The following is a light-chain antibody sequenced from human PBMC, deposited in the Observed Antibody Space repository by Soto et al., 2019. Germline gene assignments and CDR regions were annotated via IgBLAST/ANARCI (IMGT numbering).Light chain of an antibody. Sequence: QSVLTQPPSVSGAPGLRFTISCTGSSSNIGAGYDVHWYQQLPGTAPKLLIYHNSNRPSGVPDRFSGSKSGTSASLAITGLQAEDEADYYCQSYDSSLSGSRVFGTGTRSPS. CDR3: QSYDSSLSGSRV. J-gene: IGLJ1*01. CDR1: SSNIGAGYD. CDR2: HNS. V-gene: IGLV1-40*01.